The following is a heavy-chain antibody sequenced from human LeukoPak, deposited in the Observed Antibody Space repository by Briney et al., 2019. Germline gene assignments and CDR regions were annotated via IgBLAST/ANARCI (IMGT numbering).Heavy chain of an antibody. CDR2: VYYTRAT. Sequence: PSETLSLTCIVSGDSISTSRHSWGWIRQPPGKGLEWIGSVYYTRATHYNPSLRGRVTISLDTSNNQFSLRLTSVTAADTALYFCARGTLNWYAIYWGQGRLVTVSS. D-gene: IGHD1-20*01. CDR3: ARGTLNWYAIY. J-gene: IGHJ4*02. V-gene: IGHV4-39*07. CDR1: GDSISTSRHS.